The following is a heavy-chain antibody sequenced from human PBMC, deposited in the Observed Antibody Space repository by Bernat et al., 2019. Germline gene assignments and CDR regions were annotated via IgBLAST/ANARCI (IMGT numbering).Heavy chain of an antibody. CDR2: VSVSGGST. Sequence: EVQLLESGGGLVQPGGSLRLSCAASGFTFGSYAMSWVRQAPGKGLEWVSTVSVSGGSTYYADSVKGRFTISRDNSKNALYLQMHSLRAEDTAVFYCARETKSNDAFDIWGQGTMVTVSS. D-gene: IGHD1-1*01. CDR1: GFTFGSYA. V-gene: IGHV3-23*01. J-gene: IGHJ3*02. CDR3: ARETKSNDAFDI.